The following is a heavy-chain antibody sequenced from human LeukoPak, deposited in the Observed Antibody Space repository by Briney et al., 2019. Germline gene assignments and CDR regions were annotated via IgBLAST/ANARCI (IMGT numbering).Heavy chain of an antibody. D-gene: IGHD3-16*01. CDR1: GYSFTSYW. J-gene: IGHJ6*04. CDR2: IYPGDSDT. CDR3: ARLAGELDPTYGMDV. V-gene: IGHV5-51*01. Sequence: GESLKISCKGSGYSFTSYWIGWVRQMPGKGLEWMGIIYPGDSDTRYSPSFQGQVTISADKSISTAYLQWSSLKASDTAMYYCARLAGELDPTYGMDVWGKGTPVTASS.